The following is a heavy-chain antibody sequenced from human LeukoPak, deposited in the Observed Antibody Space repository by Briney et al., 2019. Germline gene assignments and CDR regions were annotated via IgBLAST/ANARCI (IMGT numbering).Heavy chain of an antibody. J-gene: IGHJ4*02. CDR3: ASDGYGDLLGDY. CDR2: INHSGST. CDR1: GFTFSNYW. V-gene: IGHV4-34*01. D-gene: IGHD4-17*01. Sequence: GSLRLSCAASGFTFSNYWMGWVRQPPGKGLEWIGEINHSGSTNYNPSLKSRVTISVDTSKNQFSLKLSSVTAADTAVYYCASDGYGDLLGDYWGQGTLVTVSS.